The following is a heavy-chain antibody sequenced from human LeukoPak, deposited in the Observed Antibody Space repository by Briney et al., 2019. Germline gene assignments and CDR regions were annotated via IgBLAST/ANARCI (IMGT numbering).Heavy chain of an antibody. D-gene: IGHD6-13*01. V-gene: IGHV3-48*03. CDR2: ISSSGSTI. CDR1: GFTFSSYE. Sequence: GGSLRLSCAASGFTFSSYEMNWVRQAPGTGLEWVSYISSSGSTIYYADSVKGRFTISRDNAKNSLYLQMNSLRAEDTAVYYCARDALNSRILRGYGMDVWGQGTTVTVSS. J-gene: IGHJ6*02. CDR3: ARDALNSRILRGYGMDV.